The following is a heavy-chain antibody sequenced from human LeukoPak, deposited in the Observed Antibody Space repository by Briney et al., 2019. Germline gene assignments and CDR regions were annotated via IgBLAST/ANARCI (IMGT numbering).Heavy chain of an antibody. CDR2: IYYSGST. CDR1: GGSISNYY. CDR3: ARKLGIAAAGTAYFDY. J-gene: IGHJ4*02. D-gene: IGHD6-13*01. Sequence: SETLSLTCTVSGGSISNYYWSWLRQPPGKGLEWIGYIYYSGSTNYNPSLKSRVTISVDTSKNQFSLKLSSVTAADTAVYYCARKLGIAAAGTAYFDYWGQGTLVTVSS. V-gene: IGHV4-59*08.